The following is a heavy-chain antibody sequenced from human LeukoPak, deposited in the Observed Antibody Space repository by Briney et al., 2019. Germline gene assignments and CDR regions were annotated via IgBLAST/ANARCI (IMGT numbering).Heavy chain of an antibody. J-gene: IGHJ4*02. CDR2: IRSKANSYAT. CDR1: GFTFSGSA. CDR3: TRHMIEWELLFDY. Sequence: GGSLRLSCAASGFTFSGSAMHWVRQASGKGLEWVGRIRSKANSYATAYAASVKGRFTISRDDSKNTAYLQMNSLKTKDTAVYYCTRHMIEWELLFDYWGQGTLVTVSS. D-gene: IGHD1-26*01. V-gene: IGHV3-73*01.